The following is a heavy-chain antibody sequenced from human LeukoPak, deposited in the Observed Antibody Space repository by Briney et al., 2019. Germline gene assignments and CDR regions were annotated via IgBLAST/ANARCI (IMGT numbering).Heavy chain of an antibody. CDR2: IIPIFGTA. CDR1: GGTFSSYA. J-gene: IGHJ5*02. V-gene: IGHV1-69*01. D-gene: IGHD1-26*01. CDR3: ARARRWGGSYENWFDP. Sequence: SVKVSCKASGGTFSSYAISWVRQAPGQGLEWMGGIIPIFGTANYAQKFQGRVTITADESTSTAYMELSSLRSEDTAVYYCARARRWGGSYENWFDPRGQGTLVNVSS.